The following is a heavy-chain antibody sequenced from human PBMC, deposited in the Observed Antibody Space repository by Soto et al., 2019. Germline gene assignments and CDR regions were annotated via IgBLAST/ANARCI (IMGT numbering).Heavy chain of an antibody. Sequence: QITLNESGPTVVKPAETLTLTCTFSGFSLTTSGVGVGWIRQSPGKAPQWLALIYWDDDKRYSASLKSRLTITKDSSKDQVVLTMARVDAADTATYYCAHRILRTVFGLVTTTAIYFDFWGQGTPVVVSS. D-gene: IGHD3-3*01. V-gene: IGHV2-5*02. J-gene: IGHJ4*02. CDR1: GFSLTTSGVG. CDR3: AHRILRTVFGLVTTTAIYFDF. CDR2: IYWDDDK.